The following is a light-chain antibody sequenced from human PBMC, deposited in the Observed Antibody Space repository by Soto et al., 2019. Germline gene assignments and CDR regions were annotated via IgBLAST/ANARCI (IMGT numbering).Light chain of an antibody. Sequence: PGERATLSCRASQSVSSYLAWYQQKPGQAPRLPVFDASNRATGIPARFSGSGSGTDFTLTISSLEPEDFAVYYCQQRSDWHLTFGGGTKVDIK. J-gene: IGKJ4*01. CDR3: QQRSDWHLT. CDR2: DAS. V-gene: IGKV3-11*01. CDR1: QSVSSY.